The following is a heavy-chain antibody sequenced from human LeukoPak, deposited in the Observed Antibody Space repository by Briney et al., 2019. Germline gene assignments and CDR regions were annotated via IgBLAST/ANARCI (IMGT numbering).Heavy chain of an antibody. J-gene: IGHJ4*02. V-gene: IGHV3-66*01. D-gene: IGHD4-17*01. CDR3: AKRSVTFDY. CDR1: GFTFSRYW. Sequence: GGSLRLSCVASGFTFSRYWMSWVRQAPGKGLEWVSVIYSGGSTYYADSVKGRFTISRDISKNMLYLQMSSLRAEDTAVYYCAKRSVTFDYWGQGTLVTVSS. CDR2: IYSGGST.